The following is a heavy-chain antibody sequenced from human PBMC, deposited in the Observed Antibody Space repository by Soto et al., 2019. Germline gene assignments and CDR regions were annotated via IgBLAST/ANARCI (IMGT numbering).Heavy chain of an antibody. CDR1: GYTFTGYY. D-gene: IGHD6-13*01. Sequence: QVQLVQSGAEVKKPGASVKVSCKASGYTFTGYYMHWVRQAPGQGLEWMGWINPNSGGTNYAQKFQGWVTMTRDTSISTACMELSRLRSDDTAVYYCARDLSSYSSSWPHWGQGTLVTVSS. V-gene: IGHV1-2*04. CDR2: INPNSGGT. CDR3: ARDLSSYSSSWPH. J-gene: IGHJ4*02.